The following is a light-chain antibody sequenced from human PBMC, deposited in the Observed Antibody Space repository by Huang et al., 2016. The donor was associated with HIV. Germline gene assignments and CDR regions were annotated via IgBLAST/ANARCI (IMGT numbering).Light chain of an antibody. CDR3: MQGTHWPL. CDR2: KVS. J-gene: IGKJ2*01. Sequence: DVVMNQSPLSLPVTLGQPASISCRSSQSLVHSDGNTYLNWFQQRPGKSPRRLIYKVSNRDSGVPDRVSGSGSGTDFTLKIIRVEAEDVGVYYCMQGTHWPLFGQGTKLEIK. V-gene: IGKV2-30*02. CDR1: QSLVHSDGNTY.